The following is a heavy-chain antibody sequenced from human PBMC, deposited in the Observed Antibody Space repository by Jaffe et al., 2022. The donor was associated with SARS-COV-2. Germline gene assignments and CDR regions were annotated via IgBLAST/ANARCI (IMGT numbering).Heavy chain of an antibody. CDR1: GFTFNTYG. CDR2: ITSSSGSM. V-gene: IGHV3-48*01. J-gene: IGHJ6*04. CDR3: ARGNSAIGV. Sequence: EVQLVESGGGLVQPGGSLRLSCAVSGFTFNTYGMNWVRQAPGKGLEWLSYITSSSGSMYYADSVKGRFIISRDNAKDSLYLQMNSLRAEDTGVYYCARGNSAIGVWGEGTTVIVSS.